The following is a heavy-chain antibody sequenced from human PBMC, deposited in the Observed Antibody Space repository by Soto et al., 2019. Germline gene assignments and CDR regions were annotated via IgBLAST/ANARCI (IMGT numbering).Heavy chain of an antibody. Sequence: ASVKVTCKASGYTFTSYGISWVRQAPGQGLEWMGWISAYNGNTNYAQKLQGRVTMTTDTSTSTAYMELRSLRSDDTAVYYCARDPYYDFWSGYPPTLYYYGMDVWGQGTTVTVSS. CDR1: GYTFTSYG. V-gene: IGHV1-18*04. CDR2: ISAYNGNT. CDR3: ARDPYYDFWSGYPPTLYYYGMDV. D-gene: IGHD3-3*01. J-gene: IGHJ6*02.